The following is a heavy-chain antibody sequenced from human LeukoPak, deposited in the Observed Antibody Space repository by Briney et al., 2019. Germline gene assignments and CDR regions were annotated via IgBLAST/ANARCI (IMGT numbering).Heavy chain of an antibody. Sequence: PSQTLSLTCTVSGGSISSGSYYWSWIRQPPGKGLEWIGYFYHSGSTNYNPSLKSRATISVDTSKNHFSLKLSSVTAADTAVYYCARGQWLPVFGFWGQGTLVTVSS. V-gene: IGHV4-61*03. J-gene: IGHJ4*02. CDR2: FYHSGST. CDR3: ARGQWLPVFGF. D-gene: IGHD3-22*01. CDR1: GGSISSGSYY.